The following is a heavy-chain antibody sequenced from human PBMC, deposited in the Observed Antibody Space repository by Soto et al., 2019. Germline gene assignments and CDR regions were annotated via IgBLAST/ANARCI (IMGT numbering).Heavy chain of an antibody. V-gene: IGHV3-30-3*01. CDR1: GFPSRTYA. CDR2: ISNGGNYK. D-gene: IGHD3-10*01. J-gene: IGHJ4*02. Sequence: PGGSLRLSCAMSGFPSRTYAVHWVRHAPGKGLEWVAGISNGGNYKYYADSFNGRFTVSRDDSKSTVFLQMNNLRPDDTAVFYCARAPGEGRVAHFAYWGQGTLVTSPQ. CDR3: ARAPGEGRVAHFAY.